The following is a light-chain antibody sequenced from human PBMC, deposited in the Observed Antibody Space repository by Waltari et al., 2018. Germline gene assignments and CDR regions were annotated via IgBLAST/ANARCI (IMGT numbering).Light chain of an antibody. J-gene: IGLJ3*02. CDR3: SSYTSSTTWV. Sequence: QSALTQPASVSGSPGQSITISCPGTSSDAGGYNFVSWYQQHPGKAPKLMIYDVSKRPSGVSSRFSGSKSGNTASLTISGLQAEDEADYYCSSYTSSTTWVFGGGTKLTVL. V-gene: IGLV2-14*03. CDR1: SSDAGGYNF. CDR2: DVS.